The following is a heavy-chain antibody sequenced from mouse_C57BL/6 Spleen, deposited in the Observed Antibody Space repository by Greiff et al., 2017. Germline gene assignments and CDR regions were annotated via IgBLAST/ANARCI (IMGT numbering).Heavy chain of an antibody. J-gene: IGHJ2*01. CDR3: ARSRRRFDY. Sequence: QVQLQQPGAELVKPGASVKLSCKASGYTFTSYWMQWVKQRPGQGLEWIGEIDPSDSYTNYNQKFKGKATLTVDTSASTAYMQLSSLTSEDSAVYYCARSRRRFDYWGQGTTLTVSS. V-gene: IGHV1-50*01. CDR2: IDPSDSYT. CDR1: GYTFTSYW.